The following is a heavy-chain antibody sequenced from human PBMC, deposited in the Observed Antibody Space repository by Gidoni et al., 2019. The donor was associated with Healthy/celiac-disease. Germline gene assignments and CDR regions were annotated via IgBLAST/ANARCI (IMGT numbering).Heavy chain of an antibody. CDR3: ARGGSDL. Sequence: QLHLPASVPGLVMPSATLSLPCTLSGGSISSRSYYWGWIRQPPGKGLEWIGSIYYSGSTYYNPSLKSRVTISVDTSKNQFSRKLSSVTAADTAVYYCARGGSDLWGQGTLVTVSS. V-gene: IGHV4-39*01. CDR1: GGSISSRSYY. J-gene: IGHJ5*02. CDR2: IYYSGST. D-gene: IGHD3-16*01.